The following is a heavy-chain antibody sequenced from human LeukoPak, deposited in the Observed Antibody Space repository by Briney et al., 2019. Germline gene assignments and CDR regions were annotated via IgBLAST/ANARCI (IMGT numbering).Heavy chain of an antibody. CDR2: ITGGGGGT. CDR3: ARRLLVGATVRPYFDY. Sequence: GGSLRLSCAASGFTFSTYAISWVRQAPGEGLEWVSTITGGGGGTYYADSVKGRFTISRDNSKHTVYLEMNSLRAEDTAVYYCARRLLVGATVRPYFDYWGQGTLVTVSS. J-gene: IGHJ4*02. V-gene: IGHV3-23*01. D-gene: IGHD1-26*01. CDR1: GFTFSTYA.